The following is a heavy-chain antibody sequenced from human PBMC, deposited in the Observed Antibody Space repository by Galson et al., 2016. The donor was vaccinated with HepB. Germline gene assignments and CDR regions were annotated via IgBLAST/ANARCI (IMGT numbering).Heavy chain of an antibody. V-gene: IGHV3-7*03. CDR1: GFTFSSYG. CDR2: INQDGSDK. CDR3: ASIFRYSSSQHPGY. Sequence: SLRLSCAASGFTFSSYGMHWVRQAPGKGLEWVANINQDGSDKSYVDSMKGRFTISRDNAKNSLYLQMNGLRAEDTAVYYCASIFRYSSSQHPGYWGQGTLVTVSS. J-gene: IGHJ4*02. D-gene: IGHD6-13*01.